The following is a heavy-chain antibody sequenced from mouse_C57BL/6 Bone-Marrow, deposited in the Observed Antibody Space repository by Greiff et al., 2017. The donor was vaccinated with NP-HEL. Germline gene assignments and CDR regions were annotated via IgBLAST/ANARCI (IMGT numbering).Heavy chain of an antibody. V-gene: IGHV5-4*01. CDR2: ISDGGSYT. D-gene: IGHD1-1*01. CDR1: GFTFSSYA. J-gene: IGHJ4*01. CDR3: AREGYYGTLYAMDY. Sequence: EVQRVESGGGLVKPGGSLKLSCAASGFTFSSYAMSWVRQTPEKRLEWVATISDGGSYTYYPDNVKGRFTISRDNAKNNLYLQMSHLKSEDTAMYYCAREGYYGTLYAMDYWGQGTSVTVSS.